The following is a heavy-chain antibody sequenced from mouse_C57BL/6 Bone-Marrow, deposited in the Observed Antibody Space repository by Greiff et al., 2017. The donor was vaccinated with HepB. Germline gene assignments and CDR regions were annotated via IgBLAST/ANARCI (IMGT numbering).Heavy chain of an antibody. Sequence: EVHLVESGGGLVKPGGSLKLSCAASGFTFSSYAMSWVRQTPEKRLEWVATISDGGSYIYYPDNVKGRFTISRDNAKNNLYLQMSHLKSEDTAMYYCAREGVYYAMDYWGQGTSVTVSS. CDR2: ISDGGSYI. CDR3: AREGVYYAMDY. V-gene: IGHV5-4*01. J-gene: IGHJ4*01. CDR1: GFTFSSYA.